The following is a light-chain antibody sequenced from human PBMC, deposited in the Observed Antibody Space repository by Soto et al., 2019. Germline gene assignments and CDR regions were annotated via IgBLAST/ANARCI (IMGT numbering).Light chain of an antibody. CDR2: DVT. J-gene: IGLJ1*01. CDR3: CSFAGSYTLYV. Sequence: QSVLTQPRSVSGSPGQSATISCAGTSSDFGGYDFVSWYQQHPAKAPKLIIFDVTKRPSGVPDRFSGSKSGNTASLTISGLQAEDEADYYCCSFAGSYTLYVFGTGTNVT. CDR1: SSDFGGYDF. V-gene: IGLV2-11*01.